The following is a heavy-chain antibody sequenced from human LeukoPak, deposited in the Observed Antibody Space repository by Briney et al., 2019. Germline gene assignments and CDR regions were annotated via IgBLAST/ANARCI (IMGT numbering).Heavy chain of an antibody. J-gene: IGHJ4*02. CDR2: INHSGST. CDR1: GGSFSRYY. Sequence: PSETQSLTCAVYGGSFSRYYWSWIRQPPGKGLEWIGEINHSGSTNYNPSLKSRVTMSVDTSKNQFSLKLSSVTAADTAVYYCARGSAPLDYWGQGTLVTVSS. CDR3: ARGSAPLDY. V-gene: IGHV4-34*01.